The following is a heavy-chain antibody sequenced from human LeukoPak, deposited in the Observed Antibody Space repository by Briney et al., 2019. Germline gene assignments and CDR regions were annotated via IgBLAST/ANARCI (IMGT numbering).Heavy chain of an antibody. Sequence: ASVKVSCKASGYTFTSYYIHWVRQAPGQGLEWMGIINPSGGSTSYAQKFQGRVTMTRDTSTGTVYMELSSLRSEDTAVYYCASQGSMVRGAHYYMDVWGKGTTVTVSS. D-gene: IGHD3-10*01. CDR1: GYTFTSYY. J-gene: IGHJ6*03. CDR3: ASQGSMVRGAHYYMDV. CDR2: INPSGGST. V-gene: IGHV1-46*01.